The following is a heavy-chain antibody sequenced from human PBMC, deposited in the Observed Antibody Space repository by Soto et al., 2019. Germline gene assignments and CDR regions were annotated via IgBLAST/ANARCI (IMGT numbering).Heavy chain of an antibody. CDR2: IWYDGSNK. J-gene: IGHJ4*02. CDR1: GFTFSSYC. V-gene: IGHV3-33*01. D-gene: IGHD2-15*01. Sequence: GGSLRLSCAASGFTFSSYCMHWVRQAPGKGLEWVAVIWYDGSNKYYADSVKGRFTISRDNSKNTLYLQMNSLRAEDTAVYYCARGSLYCSGGSCYVYFDYWGQGTLVTVSS. CDR3: ARGSLYCSGGSCYVYFDY.